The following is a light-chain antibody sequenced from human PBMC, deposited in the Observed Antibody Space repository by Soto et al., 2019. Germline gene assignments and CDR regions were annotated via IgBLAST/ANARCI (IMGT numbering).Light chain of an antibody. CDR2: TAS. CDR1: QSVSTW. J-gene: IGKJ1*01. CDR3: QQYNSAWK. V-gene: IGKV1-5*03. Sequence: DIQMTQSPSTLSASVGDRVTITCRASQSVSTWLAWYQQKPGKAPKLLIYTASNLESGVPSRFSGSGSGTELTLTIRSLQPDDFATYYCQQYNSAWKFGQGTKVEIK.